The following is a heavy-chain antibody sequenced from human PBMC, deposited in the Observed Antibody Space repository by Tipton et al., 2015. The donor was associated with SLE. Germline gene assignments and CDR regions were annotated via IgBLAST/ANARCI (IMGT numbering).Heavy chain of an antibody. J-gene: IGHJ3*02. CDR2: ISSSGSTI. Sequence: SLRLSCAASGFTFSDYYMSWIRQAPGKGLEWVSYISSSGSTIYYADSVKGRFTISRDNAKNSLYLQMNSLRAEDTALYYCAKERSAVGGAFDIWGQGTMVTVSS. CDR3: AKERSAVGGAFDI. V-gene: IGHV3-11*01. CDR1: GFTFSDYY. D-gene: IGHD1-26*01.